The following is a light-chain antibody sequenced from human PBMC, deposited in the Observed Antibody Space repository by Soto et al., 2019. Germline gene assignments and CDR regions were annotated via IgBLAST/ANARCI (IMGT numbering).Light chain of an antibody. CDR2: GNS. V-gene: IGLV1-40*01. J-gene: IGLJ2*01. CDR3: QTYDTSLSVVV. CDR1: SSNIGAGYD. Sequence: VLTQPPSVSGAPGQRVTISCTGSSSNIGAGYDVHWYQQLPGTAPKLLIYGNSNRPSGVPDRFSGSKSGTSAALAITGLQAEDEADYLCQTYDTSLSVVVFGGGTKLTVL.